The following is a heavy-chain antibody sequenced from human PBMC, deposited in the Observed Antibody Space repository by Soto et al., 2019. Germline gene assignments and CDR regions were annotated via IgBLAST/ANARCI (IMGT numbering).Heavy chain of an antibody. V-gene: IGHV1-18*01. CDR1: GYTFTSYG. CDR2: ISAYNGNT. Sequence: ASVKVSCKASGYTFTSYGISWVRQAPGQGLEWMGWISAYNGNTNYAQKLKGRVTMTTDTSTSTAYMEMRNLRSDDTAVFYFARRKGISFGGVIYYYGMDVWGQGTTVTVSS. CDR3: ARRKGISFGGVIYYYGMDV. D-gene: IGHD3-16*01. J-gene: IGHJ6*02.